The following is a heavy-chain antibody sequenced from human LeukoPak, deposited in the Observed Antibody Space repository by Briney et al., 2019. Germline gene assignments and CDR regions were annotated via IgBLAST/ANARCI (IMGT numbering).Heavy chain of an antibody. V-gene: IGHV3-15*01. CDR2: IKSKADGGTT. CDR1: GFTFSNAW. Sequence: GGSLRLSCAASGFTFSNAWMSWVRQAPGKGLEWVGRIKSKADGGTTDYAAPVKGTFTISRDDSKNTLYLEVHSLKTEDTAVYYCTTYNSGWKWGQGTLVTVSS. CDR3: TTYNSGWK. D-gene: IGHD6-19*01. J-gene: IGHJ4*02.